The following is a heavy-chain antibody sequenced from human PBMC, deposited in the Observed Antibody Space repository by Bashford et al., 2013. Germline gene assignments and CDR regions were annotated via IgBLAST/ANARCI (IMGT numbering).Heavy chain of an antibody. CDR2: IIPILGIA. CDR3: ARDLDTAMVTPRLPDY. J-gene: IGHJ4*02. CDR1: GGTFSSYA. Sequence: SVKVSCKASGGTFSSYAISWVRQAPGQGLEWMGRIIPILGIANYAQKFQGRVTITADKSTSTAYMELSSLRSEDTAVYYCARDLDTAMVTPRLPDYWGQGTLVTVSS. D-gene: IGHD5-18*01. V-gene: IGHV1-69*04.